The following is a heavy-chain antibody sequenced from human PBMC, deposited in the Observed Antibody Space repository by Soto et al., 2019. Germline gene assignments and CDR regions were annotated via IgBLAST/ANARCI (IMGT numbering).Heavy chain of an antibody. CDR3: TKVGSGFNYDD. Sequence: EVQLVESGGGLAQPGGSLRLSCAASGFTFSDHYMDWVRQAPGKGLEWVGRTRKKSNGYSTQYAASVKGRVTISRKDSMNSLFLQMNSLKTEDAAVYYCTKVGSGFNYDDWGQGTLVTVSS. CDR1: GFTFSDHY. V-gene: IGHV3-72*01. D-gene: IGHD5-12*01. CDR2: TRKKSNGYST. J-gene: IGHJ4*02.